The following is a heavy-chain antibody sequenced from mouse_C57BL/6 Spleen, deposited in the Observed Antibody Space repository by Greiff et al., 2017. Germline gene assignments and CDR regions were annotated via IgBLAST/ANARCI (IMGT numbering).Heavy chain of an antibody. CDR2: IDPETGGT. J-gene: IGHJ2*01. Sequence: VKLQVSGAELVRPGASVTLSCKASGYTFTDYEMHWVQQTPVHGLEWIGAIDPETGGTAYNQKFKGKAILTADKSSSTAYMGLRSLTSEDSAVYYCTRAFYYYFDYWGQGTTLTVSS. V-gene: IGHV1-15*01. CDR1: GYTFTDYE. CDR3: TRAFYYYFDY. D-gene: IGHD2-1*01.